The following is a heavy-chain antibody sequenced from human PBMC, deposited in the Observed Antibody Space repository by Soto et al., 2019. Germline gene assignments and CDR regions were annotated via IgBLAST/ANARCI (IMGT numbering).Heavy chain of an antibody. CDR3: ATGSGYYLFDY. Sequence: XXSLRLSCAASGFTFSSYAMDWVPQAPGKGLEWVAVISYDGSNKYYADSVKGRFTISRDNSKNTLYLQMNSLRAEDTAVYYCATGSGYYLFDYWGQGTLVTVSS. CDR1: GFTFSSYA. V-gene: IGHV3-30-3*01. D-gene: IGHD3-22*01. CDR2: ISYDGSNK. J-gene: IGHJ4*02.